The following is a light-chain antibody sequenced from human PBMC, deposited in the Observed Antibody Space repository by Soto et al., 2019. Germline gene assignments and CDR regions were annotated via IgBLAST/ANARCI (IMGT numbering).Light chain of an antibody. CDR3: HQYNSYSQT. CDR1: QSISSR. CDR2: EAS. Sequence: DIQMTQSPSTLSASVGDRVTITCRASQSISSRLAWYQQKPGKAPNLLIYEASTLESGVSSRFSGSGSGTEFSLTISRLQPDDFAAYYCHQYNSYSQTFGQGTKVEVK. J-gene: IGKJ1*01. V-gene: IGKV1-5*03.